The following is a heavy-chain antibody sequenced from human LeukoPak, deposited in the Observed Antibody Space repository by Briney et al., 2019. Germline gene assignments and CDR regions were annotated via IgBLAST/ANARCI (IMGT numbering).Heavy chain of an antibody. J-gene: IGHJ4*02. D-gene: IGHD3-16*01. CDR1: GFTFSSYW. V-gene: IGHV3-7*05. CDR3: ARERGGQSNDYLHGGPFDY. CDR2: IKQDGSEK. Sequence: PGGSLRLSCAASGFTFSSYWMSWVRQAPGKGLGWVANIKQDGSEKNYMDSVKGRFTISRDNAKNSLLLQMNSLRVEDTAVYYCARERGGQSNDYLHGGPFDYWGQGTLVTVSS.